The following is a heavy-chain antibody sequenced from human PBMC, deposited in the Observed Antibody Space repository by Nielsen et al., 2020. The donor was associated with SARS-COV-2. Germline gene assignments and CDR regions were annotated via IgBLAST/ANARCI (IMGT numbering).Heavy chain of an antibody. CDR1: GFTVSSNY. Sequence: GGSLRLSCAASGFTVSSNYMSWVRQAPGKGLEWVSVIYSGGSTYYADSVKGRFTISRDNSKNTLYLQMNSLRAEDTAVYYCARAGFGEFYLDYWGQGTLVTVSS. J-gene: IGHJ4*02. D-gene: IGHD3-10*01. V-gene: IGHV3-53*01. CDR2: IYSGGST. CDR3: ARAGFGEFYLDY.